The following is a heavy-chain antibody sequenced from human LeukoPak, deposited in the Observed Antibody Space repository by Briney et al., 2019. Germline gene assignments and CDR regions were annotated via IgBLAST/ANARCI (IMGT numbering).Heavy chain of an antibody. D-gene: IGHD5-24*01. CDR3: ARDREMAFDY. Sequence: SETLSLTCAVSGGSISSSSYYWGWIRQPPGKGLEWIGSIYYSGSTYYNPSLKSRVTISVDTSKNQFSLKLSSVTAADTAVYYCARDREMAFDYWGQGTLVTVSS. CDR1: GGSISSSSYY. CDR2: IYYSGST. V-gene: IGHV4-39*07. J-gene: IGHJ4*02.